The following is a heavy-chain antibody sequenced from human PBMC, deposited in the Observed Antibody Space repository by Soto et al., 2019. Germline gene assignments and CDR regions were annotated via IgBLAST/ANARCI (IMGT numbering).Heavy chain of an antibody. V-gene: IGHV3-7*01. CDR2: IKQDGSEK. D-gene: IGHD6-13*01. J-gene: IGHJ6*03. CDR1: GFTFSSYW. Sequence: EVQLVESGGGLVQPGGSVRLSCAASGFTFSSYWMSWVRQAPGKGLEWVANIKQDGSEKYYVDSVKGRFTISRDNAKNSLYLQMNSLRAEDTAVYYCARVFRAAAAGGGMDVWGKGTTVTVSS. CDR3: ARVFRAAAAGGGMDV.